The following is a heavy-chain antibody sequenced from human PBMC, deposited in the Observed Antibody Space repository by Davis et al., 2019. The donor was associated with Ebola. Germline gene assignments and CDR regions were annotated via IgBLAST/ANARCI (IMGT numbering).Heavy chain of an antibody. CDR2: ISAYNGNT. V-gene: IGHV1-18*01. CDR3: ARDQGLHLGEALDY. D-gene: IGHD3-16*01. Sequence: AASVKVSCKASGYTFTSYGISWVRQAPGQGLEWMGWISAYNGNTNYAQKLQGRVTMTTDTSTSTAYMELRSLRSDDTAVYYCARDQGLHLGEALDYWGQGTLVTVSS. J-gene: IGHJ4*02. CDR1: GYTFTSYG.